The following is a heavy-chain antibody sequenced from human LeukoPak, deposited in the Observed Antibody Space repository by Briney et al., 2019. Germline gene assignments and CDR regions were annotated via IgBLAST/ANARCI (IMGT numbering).Heavy chain of an antibody. Sequence: GGSLRLSCAASGFTFSSYAMHWVRQAPCKGLEWVAVISYDGSNKYYADSVKGRFTISRDNSKNTLYLQMNSLRAEDTAVYYCARGYCSGGSCYSHFDYWGQGTLVTVSP. D-gene: IGHD2-15*01. CDR1: GFTFSSYA. V-gene: IGHV3-30-3*01. J-gene: IGHJ4*02. CDR3: ARGYCSGGSCYSHFDY. CDR2: ISYDGSNK.